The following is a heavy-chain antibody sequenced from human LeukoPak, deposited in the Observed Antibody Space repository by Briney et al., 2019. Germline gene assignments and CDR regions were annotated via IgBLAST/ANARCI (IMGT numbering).Heavy chain of an antibody. CDR2: IGTAGDT. D-gene: IGHD1-26*01. CDR1: GFTFSSYD. J-gene: IGHJ4*02. Sequence: GGSLRLSCAASGFTFSSYDMHWVRQATGKGLEWVSAIGTAGDTHYPGSVKGRFTISRGNAKNSLYLQMNSLRAGDTAVYYCAREEVGATGFDYWGQGTLSPSPQ. CDR3: AREEVGATGFDY. V-gene: IGHV3-13*01.